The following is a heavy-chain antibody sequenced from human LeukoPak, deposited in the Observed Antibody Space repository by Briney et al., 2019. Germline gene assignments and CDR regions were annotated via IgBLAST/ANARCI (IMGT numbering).Heavy chain of an antibody. CDR2: ICHSGST. CDR3: ARAGEMATLIGERYFDY. V-gene: IGHV4-30-2*01. CDR1: GCSISSGGYL. D-gene: IGHD5-24*01. Sequence: SVTLSLTCAVSGCSISSGGYLWSWIGQPPGRGREWIGYICHSGSTYYIPYFTSRVPISVDRSKNQFSLKLSSVTAADTAVYYCARAGEMATLIGERYFDYWGQGTLVTVSS. J-gene: IGHJ4*02.